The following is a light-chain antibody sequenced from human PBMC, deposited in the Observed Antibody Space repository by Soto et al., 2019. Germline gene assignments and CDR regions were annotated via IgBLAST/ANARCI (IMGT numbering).Light chain of an antibody. V-gene: IGKV3-11*01. CDR3: QQLNNWPTT. J-gene: IGKJ1*01. Sequence: EILLTQSPATLSLSPGERVARSCSASQIVTKYVAWYQQKHGQAPGLLIYDASYRATGIPSRFSGSGSGTDFTLTISSLEPDDFSIYYCQQLNNWPTTFGQGTKVEMK. CDR2: DAS. CDR1: QIVTKY.